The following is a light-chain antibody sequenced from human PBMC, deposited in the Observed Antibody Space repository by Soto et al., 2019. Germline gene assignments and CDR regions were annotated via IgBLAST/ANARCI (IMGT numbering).Light chain of an antibody. CDR2: GAS. CDR1: QSISSS. V-gene: IGKV3D-15*01. CDR3: QQYNNWPPIT. J-gene: IGKJ5*01. Sequence: EIVLTQSPGILSLSPCERASLSSGASQSISSSFLAWYQQKPGQAPRLLIYGASSRATGIPDRFSGTGSETEFTLTISSLQSEDFAVYYCQQYNNWPPITFGQGTRLEIK.